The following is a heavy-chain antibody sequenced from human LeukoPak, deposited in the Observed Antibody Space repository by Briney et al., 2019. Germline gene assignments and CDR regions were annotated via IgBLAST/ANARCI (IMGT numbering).Heavy chain of an antibody. J-gene: IGHJ4*02. Sequence: GGSLRLSCAASGFTFSSYWMSWVRQAPGKGLEWVSSISSSSSYMYYADSVKGRFTISRDNAKNSLYLQMNSLRAEDTAVYYCARNYGSGSYYNYWGQGTLVTVSS. CDR1: GFTFSSYW. CDR2: ISSSSSYM. CDR3: ARNYGSGSYYNY. D-gene: IGHD3-10*01. V-gene: IGHV3-21*01.